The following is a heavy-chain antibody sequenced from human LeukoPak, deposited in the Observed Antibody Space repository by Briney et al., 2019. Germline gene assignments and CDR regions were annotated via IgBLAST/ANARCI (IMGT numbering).Heavy chain of an antibody. CDR3: AKDVSGYARTAFDY. J-gene: IGHJ4*02. CDR2: INPSGGST. D-gene: IGHD3-3*01. V-gene: IGHV1-46*01. CDR1: GYTFTSYY. Sequence: ASVKVSCKASGYTFTSYYLHWVRQAPGQGLEWMGIINPSGGSTSYAQKFQGRVTMTRDTSTSTVYMELSSLRSEDTAVYYCAKDVSGYARTAFDYWGQGTLVTVST.